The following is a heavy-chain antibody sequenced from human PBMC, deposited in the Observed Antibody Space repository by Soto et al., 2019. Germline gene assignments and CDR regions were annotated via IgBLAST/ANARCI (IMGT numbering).Heavy chain of an antibody. Sequence: SETLSLTCAVYSGSFSGYYWSWIRQPPGKGLEWIGEINHSGSTNYNPSLKSRVTISVDTSKNQFSLKLSSVTAADTAVYYCASQVAAANWFDPWGQGPLVTVSS. CDR1: SGSFSGYY. CDR3: ASQVAAANWFDP. D-gene: IGHD2-2*01. CDR2: INHSGST. J-gene: IGHJ5*02. V-gene: IGHV4-34*01.